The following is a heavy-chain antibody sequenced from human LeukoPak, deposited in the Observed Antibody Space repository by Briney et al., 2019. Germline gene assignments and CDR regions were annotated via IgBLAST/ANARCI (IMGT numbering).Heavy chain of an antibody. CDR3: ARDRSPAPGRSYGRGHFDY. D-gene: IGHD5-18*01. CDR2: INPNSGDT. CDR1: GYTFTGYY. Sequence: GASVKVSCKASGYTFTGYYMHWVRQAPGQGLECMGWINPNSGDTNYAQKFQGRVTMTRDTSINTAYMELSRLRSDDTAVYYCARDRSPAPGRSYGRGHFDYWGQGTLVTVSS. J-gene: IGHJ4*02. V-gene: IGHV1-2*02.